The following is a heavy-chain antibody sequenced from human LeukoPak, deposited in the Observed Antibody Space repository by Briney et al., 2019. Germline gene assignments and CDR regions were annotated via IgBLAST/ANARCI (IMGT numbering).Heavy chain of an antibody. Sequence: GGSLRLSCASSGFTFSSYAMSWVRQAPGKGLEWVSAISGSAVSTYYADSVKGRFTISRDNSKNTLYLQMNSLRAEDTAVYYCAKSESGYYGSGSYLGTAYFGFWGQGTLVTVSS. D-gene: IGHD3-10*01. V-gene: IGHV3-23*01. CDR1: GFTFSSYA. CDR2: ISGSAVST. J-gene: IGHJ4*02. CDR3: AKSESGYYGSGSYLGTAYFGF.